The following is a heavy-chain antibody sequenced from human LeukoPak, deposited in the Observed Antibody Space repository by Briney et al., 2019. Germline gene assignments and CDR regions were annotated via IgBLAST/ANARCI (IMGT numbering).Heavy chain of an antibody. D-gene: IGHD3-10*01. V-gene: IGHV3-30*04. CDR2: ISNDGIDK. Sequence: PGRSLRLSCAAPGVTFSNYAMHWVRQSPGKGLEWVAVISNDGIDKHHADSVKGRFTVSRDNSNHTVYLEMDRLRVEDTAIYYCVKEGTYFFASGSFQGYYFDNWGQGTLVTVSS. CDR1: GVTFSNYA. CDR3: VKEGTYFFASGSFQGYYFDN. J-gene: IGHJ4*02.